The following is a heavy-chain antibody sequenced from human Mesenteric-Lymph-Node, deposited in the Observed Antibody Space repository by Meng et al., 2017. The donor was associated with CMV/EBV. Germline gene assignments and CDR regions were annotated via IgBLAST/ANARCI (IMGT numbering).Heavy chain of an antibody. V-gene: IGHV1-69*05. CDR2: IIPIFGTA. Sequence: SVKVSCKASGGTFSSYAISWVRQAPGQGLEWMGGIIPIFGTANYAQKFQGRVTITTDESTSTAYMELSSLRSEDTAVYYCARESVAGTRNLQHPPEWHYYGMDVWGQGTTVTV. CDR3: ARESVAGTRNLQHPPEWHYYGMDV. D-gene: IGHD6-19*01. J-gene: IGHJ6*02. CDR1: GGTFSSYA.